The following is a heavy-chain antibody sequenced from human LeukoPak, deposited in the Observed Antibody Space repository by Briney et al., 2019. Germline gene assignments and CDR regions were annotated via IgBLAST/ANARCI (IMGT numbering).Heavy chain of an antibody. Sequence: SVKVSCKASGGTLSSYVISWVRQAPGQGLKWMGGIIPISGIARYSQKFQGRVTMTADEPTSTAYMELSGLSFEDTAVYFCVRDCTDGVCYTFSRGWFDPWGQGTLVTVSS. CDR3: VRDCTDGVCYTFSRGWFDP. J-gene: IGHJ5*02. CDR1: GGTLSSYV. V-gene: IGHV1-69*13. D-gene: IGHD2-8*01. CDR2: IIPISGIA.